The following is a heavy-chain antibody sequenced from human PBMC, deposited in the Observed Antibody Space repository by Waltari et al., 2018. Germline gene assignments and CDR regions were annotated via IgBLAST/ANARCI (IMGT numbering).Heavy chain of an antibody. V-gene: IGHV4-39*01. D-gene: IGHD6-13*01. Sequence: QLQLQESGPGQVEPSGTLSLTCTVSGGAISGSGYYWGWLRPPPGKEVEWIASIYHDGTSSYPPSLKRRVTISVATFKNTFSLTVNSVTAADTAIYYCARPGSSSPYYWFNPWGQGTLVTVAP. J-gene: IGHJ5*02. CDR1: GGAISGSGYY. CDR2: IYHDGTS. CDR3: ARPGSSSPYYWFNP.